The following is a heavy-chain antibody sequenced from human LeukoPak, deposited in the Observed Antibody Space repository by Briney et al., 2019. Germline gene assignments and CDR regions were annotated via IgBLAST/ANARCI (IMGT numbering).Heavy chain of an antibody. CDR2: IKQDASEK. Sequence: GGSLRLSCAGSGITLSSYWMGWVRQAPGKGLEWVGNIKQDASEKYFVDSLRGRFTISRDNAKNSLFLQMNSLRADDTAVYYCVRDQGAFDMWGHGTMVTVSS. CDR3: VRDQGAFDM. J-gene: IGHJ3*02. V-gene: IGHV3-7*05. CDR1: GITLSSYW.